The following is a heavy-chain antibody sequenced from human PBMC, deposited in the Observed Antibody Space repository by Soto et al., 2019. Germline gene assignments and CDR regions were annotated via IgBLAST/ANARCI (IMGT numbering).Heavy chain of an antibody. J-gene: IGHJ6*03. CDR2: ISSSSSTI. V-gene: IGHV3-48*01. CDR3: AMPYRLHGPPYYSYYMDV. CDR1: GFTFSSYS. Sequence: GGSLRLSCAASGFTFSSYSMTWVRQAPGKGLEWVSYISSSSSTIYYADSVKGRFTISRDNAKNSKYLQMNSLRAEDTAVDDCAMPYRLHGPPYYSYYMDVWGKGTTVTVSS. D-gene: IGHD3-16*01.